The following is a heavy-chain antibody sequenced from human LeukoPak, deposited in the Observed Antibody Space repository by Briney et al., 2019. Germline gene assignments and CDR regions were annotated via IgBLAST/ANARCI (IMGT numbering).Heavy chain of an antibody. J-gene: IGHJ4*02. CDR2: VSPYNGNT. CDR1: GYTFTDYD. D-gene: IGHD3-10*01. V-gene: IGHV1-18*01. CDR3: ARNGRVRRVVKDLFEY. Sequence: GASVRVSCKTSGYTFTDYDITWVRQAPGQGLEWMGRVSPYNGNTYYSQRFQDRVIITKDTSTSTAYMDLRDLRTDDTAMYYCARNGRVRRVVKDLFEYWGQGTLVAVSS.